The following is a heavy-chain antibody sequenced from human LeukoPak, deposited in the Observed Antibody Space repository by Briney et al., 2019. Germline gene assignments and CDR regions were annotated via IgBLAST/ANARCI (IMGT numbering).Heavy chain of an antibody. Sequence: PGGSLLLSCAASGLTFSSYWMRWGRQAPGKGLEWVANIKQDGSEKYNGDSVKGRFTISRDNAKNSLYLQMNSLRAEDTAVYYCARGNDYDLWSGSRYYFDYWGQGTLVTVSS. CDR2: IKQDGSEK. V-gene: IGHV3-7*01. CDR1: GLTFSSYW. D-gene: IGHD3-3*01. CDR3: ARGNDYDLWSGSRYYFDY. J-gene: IGHJ4*02.